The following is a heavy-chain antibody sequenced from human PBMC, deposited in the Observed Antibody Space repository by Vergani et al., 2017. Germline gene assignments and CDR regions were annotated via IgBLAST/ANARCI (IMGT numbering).Heavy chain of an antibody. Sequence: QVQLEESGPGLVKPSETLSLTCTVSGGSFNTYYWSWIRQSPGKGMEWIGYIYSTGSTNYNPSLNSRVTMSVDTSKNQFSLKVRSVTAADTTVYFCARGMYGDDASTGYRREGMDIWGQGTTVTISS. CDR3: ARGMYGDDASTGYRREGMDI. CDR2: IYSTGST. V-gene: IGHV4-59*13. CDR1: GGSFNTYY. J-gene: IGHJ6*02. D-gene: IGHD3-9*01.